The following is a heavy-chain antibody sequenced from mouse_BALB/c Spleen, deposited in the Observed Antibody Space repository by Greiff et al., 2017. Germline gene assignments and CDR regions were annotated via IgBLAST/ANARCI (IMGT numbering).Heavy chain of an antibody. CDR1: GFSLTSYG. Sequence: VQLQQSGPSLVQPSQSLSITCTVSGFSLTSYGVHWVRQSPGKGLEWLGVIWRGGSTDYNAAFMSRLSITKDNSKSQVFFKMNSLQADDTAIYYCAKPYDYDGAWFAYWGQGTLVTVSA. D-gene: IGHD2-4*01. J-gene: IGHJ3*01. V-gene: IGHV2-5-1*01. CDR3: AKPYDYDGAWFAY. CDR2: IWRGGST.